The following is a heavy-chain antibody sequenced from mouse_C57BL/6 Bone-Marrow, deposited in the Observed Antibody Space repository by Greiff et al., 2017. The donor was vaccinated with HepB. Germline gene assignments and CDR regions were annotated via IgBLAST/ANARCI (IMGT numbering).Heavy chain of an antibody. D-gene: IGHD1-1*01. CDR2: SRNKANDYTT. J-gene: IGHJ1*03. V-gene: IGHV7-1*01. CDR1: GFTFSDFY. Sequence: EVQVVESGGGLVQSGRSLRLSCATSGFTFSDFYMEWVRQAPGKGLEWIAASRNKANDYTTEYSASVKGRFIVSRDTSQSILYLQMNALRAEDTAIYCCARDGYYGRYFDVWGTGTTVTVSS. CDR3: ARDGYYGRYFDV.